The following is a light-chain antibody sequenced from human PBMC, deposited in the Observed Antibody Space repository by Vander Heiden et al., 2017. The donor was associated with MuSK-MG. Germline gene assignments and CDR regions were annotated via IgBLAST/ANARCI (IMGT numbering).Light chain of an antibody. V-gene: IGKV2-28*01. J-gene: IGKJ2*01. Sequence: DLVMTQSPLSLPVTPGEPASISCSSSQSLLHSNGYNYLDWYLQKPGQSPQLLIYLGSDRASGVPDRFSGSGSGTDFTLNISRVEAEDVGVYYGMQALQTPDTFGQGTKLEIK. CDR1: QSLLHSNGYNY. CDR3: MQALQTPDT. CDR2: LGS.